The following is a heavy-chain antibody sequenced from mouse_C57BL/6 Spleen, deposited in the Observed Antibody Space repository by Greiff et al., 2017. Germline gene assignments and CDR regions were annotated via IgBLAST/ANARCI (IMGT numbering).Heavy chain of an antibody. J-gene: IGHJ1*03. Sequence: LVESGAELVKPGASVKISCKASGYAFSSYWMNWVKQRPGKGLEWIGQIYPGDGDTNYNGKFKGKATLTADKSSSTAYMQLSSLTSEDSAVYFCARSTVVADWYFDVWGTGTTVTVSS. D-gene: IGHD1-1*01. V-gene: IGHV1-80*01. CDR1: GYAFSSYW. CDR3: ARSTVVADWYFDV. CDR2: IYPGDGDT.